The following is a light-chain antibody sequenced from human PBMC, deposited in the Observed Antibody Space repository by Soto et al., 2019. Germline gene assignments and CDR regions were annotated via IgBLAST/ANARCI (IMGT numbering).Light chain of an antibody. CDR1: QSVGSF. Sequence: DILLTQSPATLSLSPGDRATISCRASQSVGSFLAWYQQRPGQAPRLLIYDAFNRATGIPARFSGSGSGTDFTLTISSLQPEDFAIYYCQQRIKWPFTFGQGTRVEIK. CDR2: DAF. J-gene: IGKJ5*01. CDR3: QQRIKWPFT. V-gene: IGKV3-11*01.